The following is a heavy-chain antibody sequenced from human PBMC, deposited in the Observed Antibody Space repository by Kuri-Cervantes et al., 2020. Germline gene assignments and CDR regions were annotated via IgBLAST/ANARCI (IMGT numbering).Heavy chain of an antibody. J-gene: IGHJ4*02. V-gene: IGHV1-69*13. CDR3: AGFTMVRGVITTLDY. CDR1: GYTFTGYY. D-gene: IGHD3-10*01. CDR2: IIPIFGTA. Sequence: SVKVSCKASGYTFTGYYMHWVRQAPGQGLEWMGGIIPIFGTANYAQKFQGRVTITADESTSTAYMELSSLRSEDTAVYYCAGFTMVRGVITTLDYWGQGTLVTVSS.